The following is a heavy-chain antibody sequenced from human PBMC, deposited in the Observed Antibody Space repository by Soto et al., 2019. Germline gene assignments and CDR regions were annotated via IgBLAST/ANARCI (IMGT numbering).Heavy chain of an antibody. V-gene: IGHV1-2*02. CDR3: ARAEHTAIQYYYYYYGMDV. Sequence: ASVKVSCKASGYTFTDYFMHWVRQAPGQGLEWMGWINPNSGGTNYAQKFQGRVTMTWDSSISTAYMELSRLRSDDTAVYYCARAEHTAIQYYYYYYGMDVWGQGTTVTVSS. D-gene: IGHD5-18*01. J-gene: IGHJ6*02. CDR1: GYTFTDYF. CDR2: INPNSGGT.